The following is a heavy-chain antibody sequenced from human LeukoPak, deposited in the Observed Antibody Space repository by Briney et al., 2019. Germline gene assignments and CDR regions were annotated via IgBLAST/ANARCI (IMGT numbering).Heavy chain of an antibody. CDR1: GGTFSSYA. Sequence: ASVRVSCKASGGTFSSYAISWVRQAPGQGREWMGGIIPIFGTANYAQKFQARVTITTDGSTSTAYMELSSLRSEDTAVYYCARGKMTGSEYYYYYMDVWGKGTTVTVSS. J-gene: IGHJ6*03. CDR3: ARGKMTGSEYYYYYMDV. CDR2: IIPIFGTA. V-gene: IGHV1-69*05. D-gene: IGHD3-9*01.